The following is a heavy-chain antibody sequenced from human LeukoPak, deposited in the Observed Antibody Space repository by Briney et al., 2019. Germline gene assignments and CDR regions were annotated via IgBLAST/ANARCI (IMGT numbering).Heavy chain of an antibody. CDR2: ISYDGSNK. CDR3: ARAPSSSSSGGDY. V-gene: IGHV3-30*04. J-gene: IGHJ4*02. Sequence: PGGSLRLSCAASGFTLSSYAMHWVRQAPGKGLEWVAVISYDGSNKYYADSVKGRFTISRDNSKNTLYLQMNSLRAEDTAVYYCARAPSSSSSGGDYWGQGTLVTVSS. D-gene: IGHD6-6*01. CDR1: GFTLSSYA.